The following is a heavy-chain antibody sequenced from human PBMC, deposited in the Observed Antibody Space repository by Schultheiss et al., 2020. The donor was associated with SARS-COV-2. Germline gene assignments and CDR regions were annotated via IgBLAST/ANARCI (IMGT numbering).Heavy chain of an antibody. Sequence: GGSLRLSCAASGFTFSSYWMHWVRQAPGKGLVWVSRINSDGSSTSYADSVKGRFTISRDNAKNTLYLQMNSLRAEDTAVYYCAMLAVAGRNDAFDIWGQGKMVTVS. V-gene: IGHV3-74*01. CDR2: INSDGSST. D-gene: IGHD6-19*01. CDR3: AMLAVAGRNDAFDI. J-gene: IGHJ3*02. CDR1: GFTFSSYW.